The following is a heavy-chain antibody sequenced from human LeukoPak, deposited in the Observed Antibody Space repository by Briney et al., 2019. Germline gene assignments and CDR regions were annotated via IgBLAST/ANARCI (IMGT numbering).Heavy chain of an antibody. CDR1: GFTVSSNY. Sequence: GGSLRLSCAASGFTVSSNYMSWVRQAPGKGLEWVSVIYSGGSTYYADSVRGRFTISRDNSKNTLYLQMNSLRAEDTAVYYCARVGYYYYYMDVWGKGTTVTISS. J-gene: IGHJ6*03. V-gene: IGHV3-66*01. D-gene: IGHD3-16*01. CDR2: IYSGGST. CDR3: ARVGYYYYYMDV.